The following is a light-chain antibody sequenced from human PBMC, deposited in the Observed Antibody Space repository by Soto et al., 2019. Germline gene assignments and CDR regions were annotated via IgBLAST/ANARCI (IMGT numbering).Light chain of an antibody. V-gene: IGLV2-14*03. CDR3: SSYTSSSTYV. CDR2: NVS. CDR1: SSDVGGYNS. J-gene: IGLJ1*01. Sequence: LTQPASVSGSPGQSITISCTGTSSDVGGYNSVSWYQQHPGKAPKLMIYNVSNRPSGISDRFSGSRSGNTASLTISGLQAEDEADYYCSSYTSSSTYVFGTGTKAPS.